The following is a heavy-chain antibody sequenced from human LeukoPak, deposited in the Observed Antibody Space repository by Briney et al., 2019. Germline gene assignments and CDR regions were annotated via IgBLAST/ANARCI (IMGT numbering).Heavy chain of an antibody. J-gene: IGHJ5*02. V-gene: IGHV4-59*01. Sequence: SETLSLTCTVSGGSISSYYWSWIRQPPGKGLEWIGYIYYSGSTNYNPSLKSRVTISADTSKNQFSLKLSSVTAADTAVYYCARYLVGYSSGWYMFDPWGQGTLVTVSS. CDR1: GGSISSYY. D-gene: IGHD6-19*01. CDR3: ARYLVGYSSGWYMFDP. CDR2: IYYSGST.